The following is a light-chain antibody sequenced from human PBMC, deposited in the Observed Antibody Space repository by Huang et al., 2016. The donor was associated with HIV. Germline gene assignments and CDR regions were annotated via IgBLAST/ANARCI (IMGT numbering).Light chain of an antibody. J-gene: IGKJ4*01. CDR1: QSVGSY. Sequence: EVMLTQSPSILSLSLGGTGTISCKASQSVGSYVAWYHQRPGQSPRLLLYDTSNRAAGIPTRFSGSGSGTDFTLTISGLESGDLGVFYCQQRSTWPLTFGGGTKVA. V-gene: IGKV3-11*01. CDR3: QQRSTWPLT. CDR2: DTS.